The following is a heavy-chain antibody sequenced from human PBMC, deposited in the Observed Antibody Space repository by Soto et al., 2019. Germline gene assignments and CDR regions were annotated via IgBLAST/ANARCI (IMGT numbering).Heavy chain of an antibody. V-gene: IGHV1-46*01. Sequence: GASVKVSCKASGYTFTSYAMHWVRQAPGQRLEWMGIINPSDGSTSYAQKYQGRVTMTRDTSTSTVYMELGTLTSEDTTVYYCARGDDYVWGTYRYFDYWGQEPWSPSPQ. CDR1: GYTFTSYA. D-gene: IGHD3-16*02. CDR2: INPSDGST. J-gene: IGHJ4*01. CDR3: ARGDDYVWGTYRYFDY.